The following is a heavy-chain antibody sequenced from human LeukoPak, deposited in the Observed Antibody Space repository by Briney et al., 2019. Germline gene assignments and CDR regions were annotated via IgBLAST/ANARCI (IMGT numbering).Heavy chain of an antibody. D-gene: IGHD1-14*01. V-gene: IGHV3-48*01. CDR3: ARANQGLFDY. Sequence: GGSLRLSCAASGFTFSSYSMNWVRQAPGEGLERVSYISSSSSTIYYGDSVKGRFTISRDNAKNSLYLQMNSLRAEDTAVCYCARANQGLFDYWGQGTLVTVSS. CDR1: GFTFSSYS. J-gene: IGHJ4*02. CDR2: ISSSSSTI.